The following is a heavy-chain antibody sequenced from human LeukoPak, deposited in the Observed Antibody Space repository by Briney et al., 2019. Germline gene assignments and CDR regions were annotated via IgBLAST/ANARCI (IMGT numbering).Heavy chain of an antibody. Sequence: PGGSLRLSCAASGFTFSSYGMHWVRQAPGKGLEWVAFIRYDGSNKYYADSVKGRFTISRDNAKNSLYLQMNSLRAEDTAVYYCARKHCGGDCYARYYYYYYYYMDVWGKGTTVTISS. J-gene: IGHJ6*03. D-gene: IGHD2-21*02. CDR1: GFTFSSYG. CDR3: ARKHCGGDCYARYYYYYYYYMDV. V-gene: IGHV3-30*02. CDR2: IRYDGSNK.